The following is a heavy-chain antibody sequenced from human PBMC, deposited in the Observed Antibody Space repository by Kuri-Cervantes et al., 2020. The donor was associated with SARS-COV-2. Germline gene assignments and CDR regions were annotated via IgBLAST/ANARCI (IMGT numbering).Heavy chain of an antibody. CDR3: ARKKEYSSSSVISYYNYMDV. J-gene: IGHJ6*03. D-gene: IGHD6-6*01. Sequence: GESLKISCAASGFTFSSYAMHWVRQAPGKGLEWVAVISHDGSYKYYVDSVKGRFTISRDNSKNTLYLQMNSLRAEDTAVYYCARKKEYSSSSVISYYNYMDVWGKGTTVTVSS. CDR2: ISHDGSYK. CDR1: GFTFSSYA. V-gene: IGHV3-30*14.